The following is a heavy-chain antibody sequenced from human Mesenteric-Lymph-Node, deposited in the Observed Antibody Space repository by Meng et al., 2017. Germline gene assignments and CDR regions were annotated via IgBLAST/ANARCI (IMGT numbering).Heavy chain of an antibody. CDR3: ARVGKWGFGALIDY. J-gene: IGHJ4*02. D-gene: IGHD3-10*01. CDR1: GDSIRSSNYY. V-gene: IGHV4-39*07. CDR2: MYYSGNT. Sequence: SETLSLTCTVSGDSIRSSNYYWGWIRQPPGKGLEWIGSMYYSGNTYFNPSLKSRVTISVDTSKNQFSLKLSSVTAADTAVYYCARVGKWGFGALIDYWGQGTLVTVSS.